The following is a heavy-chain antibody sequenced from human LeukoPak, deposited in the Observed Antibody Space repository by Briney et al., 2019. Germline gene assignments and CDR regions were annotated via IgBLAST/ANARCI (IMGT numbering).Heavy chain of an antibody. V-gene: IGHV1-69*04. D-gene: IGHD3-22*01. CDR2: IIQTLGIA. Sequence: GSSVKVYCNASGGTFSSHPFSLVRQAPGPGLELMGTIIQTLGIASYAQKFQGRVTISADKSTSTAYMELSSLRSEDTAVYYCARDRYYDSSGLPGGYFDYWGQGTLVTVSS. J-gene: IGHJ4*02. CDR1: GGTFSSHP. CDR3: ARDRYYDSSGLPGGYFDY.